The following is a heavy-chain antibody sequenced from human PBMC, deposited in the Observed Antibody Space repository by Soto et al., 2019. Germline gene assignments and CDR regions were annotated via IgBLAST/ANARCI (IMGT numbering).Heavy chain of an antibody. Sequence: EVQLVESGGGLVQPGGSLRLSCAASGFTFSSYSMNWVRQAPGKGLEWVSRINSDGSSTSYADSVKGRFTISRDNAKNTLYLQMNSLRAEDTAVYYCARGGYSSSWYINYYGMDVWGQGTTVTVSS. D-gene: IGHD6-13*01. CDR2: INSDGSST. V-gene: IGHV3-74*02. CDR3: ARGGYSSSWYINYYGMDV. J-gene: IGHJ6*02. CDR1: GFTFSSYS.